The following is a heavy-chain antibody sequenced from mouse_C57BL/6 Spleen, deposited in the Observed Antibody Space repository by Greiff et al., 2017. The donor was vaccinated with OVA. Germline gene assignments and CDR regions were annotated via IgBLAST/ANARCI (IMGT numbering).Heavy chain of an antibody. CDR3: AKKKDDYNWYFDV. J-gene: IGHJ1*03. D-gene: IGHD2-4*01. Sequence: VQLQQSGPGLVQPSQSLSITCTVSGFSLTSYGVHWVRQSPGKGLEWLGVIWRGGSTDYNAAFMSRLGITKDNSKSQVFFKMNSLQADDTAIYYCAKKKDDYNWYFDVWGTGTTVTVSS. CDR2: IWRGGST. V-gene: IGHV2-5*01. CDR1: GFSLTSYG.